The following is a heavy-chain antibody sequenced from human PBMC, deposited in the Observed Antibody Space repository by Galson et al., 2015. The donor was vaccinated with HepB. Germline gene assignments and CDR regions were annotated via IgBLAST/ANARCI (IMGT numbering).Heavy chain of an antibody. Sequence: SVKVSCKASGGTFSSYAISWVRQAPGQGLEWMGGIIPIFGTANYAQKFQGRVTITADESTSTAYMELSSLRSEDTAVYYCARSLFRPLAREVYYYYGMDVWGQGTTVTVSS. CDR3: ARSLFRPLAREVYYYYGMDV. D-gene: IGHD2/OR15-2a*01. V-gene: IGHV1-69*13. CDR2: IIPIFGTA. CDR1: GGTFSSYA. J-gene: IGHJ6*02.